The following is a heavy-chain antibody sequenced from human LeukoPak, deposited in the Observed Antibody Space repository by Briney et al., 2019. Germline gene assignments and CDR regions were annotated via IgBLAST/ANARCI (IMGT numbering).Heavy chain of an antibody. D-gene: IGHD3-10*01. CDR1: GFTFSSYW. J-gene: IGHJ5*02. CDR2: IKQDGSEK. CDR3: ARDKDDYGSGNHWFDP. Sequence: SGGSLRLSCAASGFTFSSYWMSWVRQAPGKGLEWVANIKQDGSEKYYVDSVEGRFTISRDNAKNSLYLQMNSLRAEDTAVYYCARDKDDYGSGNHWFDPWGQGTLVTVSS. V-gene: IGHV3-7*03.